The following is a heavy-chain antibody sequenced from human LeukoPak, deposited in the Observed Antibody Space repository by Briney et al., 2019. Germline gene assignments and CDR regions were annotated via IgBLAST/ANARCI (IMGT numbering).Heavy chain of an antibody. V-gene: IGHV3-30*18. CDR1: GFTFNVYG. D-gene: IGHD3-10*01. J-gene: IGHJ4*02. CDR2: ISFDGSNK. Sequence: PGMSLRLSCAASGFTFNVYGMHWVRQAPDRGLEWVAFISFDGSNKYYADSVKGRFTISRDNSKNTLYLQMHSLRAEDTAVYFCAKVAGGVTYETDGSDYWGQGTLVTVSS. CDR3: AKVAGGVTYETDGSDY.